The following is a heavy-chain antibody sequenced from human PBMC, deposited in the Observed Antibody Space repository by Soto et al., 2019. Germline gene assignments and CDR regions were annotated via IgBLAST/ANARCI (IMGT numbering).Heavy chain of an antibody. Sequence: VQLVESGGGVVQPGRSLRLSCAASGFTFSDYARHWVRQAPGKGLEWVAVVSHDGRNTHYADSVKGRFTIYRDSSKNTVSLEMTSLRAEDTAVYYCAKGGRQWMVTSDFNYWGQGALVTVSS. CDR1: GFTFSDYA. CDR2: VSHDGRNT. J-gene: IGHJ4*02. D-gene: IGHD6-19*01. CDR3: AKGGRQWMVTSDFNY. V-gene: IGHV3-30*18.